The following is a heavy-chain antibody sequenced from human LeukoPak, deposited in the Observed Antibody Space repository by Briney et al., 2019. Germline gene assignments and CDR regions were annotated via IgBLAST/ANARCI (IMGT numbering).Heavy chain of an antibody. Sequence: GGSLRLSCASSGFTFRSYSMNWVRQAPGRGLDGVSSISNSSSYIYYADSVKGRYTISSHNPKNSLYLPINSQRGDDTPVYYCVKYPGSGSLFDYWGQGTLVTVSS. D-gene: IGHD3-10*01. CDR2: ISNSSSYI. CDR1: GFTFRSYS. V-gene: IGHV3-21*04. J-gene: IGHJ4*02. CDR3: VKYPGSGSLFDY.